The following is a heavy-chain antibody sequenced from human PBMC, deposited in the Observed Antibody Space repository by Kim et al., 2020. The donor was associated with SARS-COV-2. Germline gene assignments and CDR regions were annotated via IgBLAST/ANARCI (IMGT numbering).Heavy chain of an antibody. CDR2: IYYSGST. V-gene: IGHV4-39*01. D-gene: IGHD3-9*01. Sequence: SETLSLTCTVSGGSISSSSYYWGWIRQPPGKGLEWIGSIYYSGSTYYNPSLKSRVTISVDTSKNQFSLKLSSVTAADTAVYYCARHALPRGLRYFDWLGGVQAPFDYWGQGTLVTVSS. CDR1: GGSISSSSYY. J-gene: IGHJ4*02. CDR3: ARHALPRGLRYFDWLGGVQAPFDY.